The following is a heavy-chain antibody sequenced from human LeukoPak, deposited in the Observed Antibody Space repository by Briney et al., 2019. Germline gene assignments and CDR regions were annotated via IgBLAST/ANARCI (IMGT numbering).Heavy chain of an antibody. CDR3: ARGYYYGSGSYYLFDY. V-gene: IGHV3-30*04. D-gene: IGHD3-10*01. CDR2: ISYDGSNK. Sequence: PGGSLRLSCAASGFTFSSYAMHWVRQAPGKGLEWVAVISYDGSNKYYADSVKGRFTISRDNSKNTLYLQMNSLRAEDTAVYYCARGYYYGSGSYYLFDYWGQGTLVTVSS. J-gene: IGHJ4*02. CDR1: GFTFSSYA.